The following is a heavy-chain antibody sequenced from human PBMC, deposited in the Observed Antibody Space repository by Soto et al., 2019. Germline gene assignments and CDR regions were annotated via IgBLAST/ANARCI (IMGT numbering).Heavy chain of an antibody. D-gene: IGHD5-12*01. Sequence: GGSLRLSCSASGFTLSSYAMGWVRQAPGKGLEWVSAISGSGGSTYYADSVKGRFTISRDNSKNTLYLQMNSLRAEDTAVYYCAKDNRNSGYDYWRDLCYFDYWGQGTLVTVSS. CDR3: AKDNRNSGYDYWRDLCYFDY. CDR1: GFTLSSYA. V-gene: IGHV3-23*01. J-gene: IGHJ4*02. CDR2: ISGSGGST.